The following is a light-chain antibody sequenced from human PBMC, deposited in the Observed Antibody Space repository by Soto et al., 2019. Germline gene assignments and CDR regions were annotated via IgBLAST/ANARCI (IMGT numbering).Light chain of an antibody. CDR2: GNN. Sequence: QSVLTQSPSVSGAPGQRVSISCTGTSSNIGAGFDVHWYQQLPATAPKLLIYGNNNRPSGVPDRFSGSKSGTSASLAITGLQAEDEADYYSQPYDTTLSGGSVFGTGTKLTVL. CDR3: QPYDTTLSGGSV. J-gene: IGLJ1*01. CDR1: SSNIGAGFD. V-gene: IGLV1-40*01.